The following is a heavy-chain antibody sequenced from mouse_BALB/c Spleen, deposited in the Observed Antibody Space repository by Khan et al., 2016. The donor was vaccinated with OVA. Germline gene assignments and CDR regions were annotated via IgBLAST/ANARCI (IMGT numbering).Heavy chain of an antibody. J-gene: IGHJ3*01. Sequence: VQLQQSGPDLVKPGASVKISCKASGYSFTVYYMSWVKQSHGKSPEWIGRVNPNNGNTNYNQKFKDKDILTVDKSSNTAYMELRSLTSEDSAVYNCAREYDFFAYWGQGTLVTVSA. V-gene: IGHV1-26*01. CDR2: VNPNNGNT. D-gene: IGHD2-14*01. CDR3: AREYDFFAY. CDR1: GYSFTVYY.